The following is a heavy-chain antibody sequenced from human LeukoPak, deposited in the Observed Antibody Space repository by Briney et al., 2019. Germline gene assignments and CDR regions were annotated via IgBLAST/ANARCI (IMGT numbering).Heavy chain of an antibody. J-gene: IGHJ4*02. D-gene: IGHD3-16*02. CDR3: ARRANDYVWGSYRYVLGYFDY. CDR1: GGSISSSNW. CDR2: IYHSGST. Sequence: PSGTLSLTCAVSGGSISSSNWWSWVRQPPGKGLEWIGEIYHSGSTNYNPSLKSRVTISVDKSKNQFSLKLSSVTAADTAVYYCARRANDYVWGSYRYVLGYFDYWGQGTLVTVSS. V-gene: IGHV4-4*02.